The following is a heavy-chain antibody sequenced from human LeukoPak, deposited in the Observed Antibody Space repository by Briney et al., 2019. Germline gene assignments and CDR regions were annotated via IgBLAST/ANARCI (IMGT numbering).Heavy chain of an antibody. Sequence: PSETLSLTCVVSGGSISPYYWSWIRQSPGKGLEWIGYIDPSGSASCNPSLKSRVTIFVDTSKNLFSLILTSVSASDTAIYYCARDHWLFSSKTWYYYGMDVWGQGTTVTVSS. J-gene: IGHJ6*02. V-gene: IGHV4-59*01. CDR2: IDPSGSA. D-gene: IGHD3-9*01. CDR1: GGSISPYY. CDR3: ARDHWLFSSKTWYYYGMDV.